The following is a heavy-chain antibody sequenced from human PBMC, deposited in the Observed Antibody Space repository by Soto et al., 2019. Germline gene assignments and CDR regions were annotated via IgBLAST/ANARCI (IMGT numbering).Heavy chain of an antibody. Sequence: QVQLVQSGAEVKKPGSSVKVSCKASGGSFSTYGINWVRLAPGQGLEWMVGIIPKFGTTNYAQKFRGRVTITADESPNTAYMELNYLRSEDTAVYFCARELDPSYGGNSLSLDYWGQGTLVTVSS. CDR2: IIPKFGTT. V-gene: IGHV1-69*13. J-gene: IGHJ4*02. CDR1: GGSFSTYG. CDR3: ARELDPSYGGNSLSLDY. D-gene: IGHD4-17*01.